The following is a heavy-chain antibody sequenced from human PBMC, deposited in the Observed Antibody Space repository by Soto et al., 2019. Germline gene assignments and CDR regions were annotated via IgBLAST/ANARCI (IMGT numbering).Heavy chain of an antibody. D-gene: IGHD1-26*01. Sequence: QVQLVQSGAEVKKPGSSVKVSCKASGGTFSSYAINWVRQAPGQGLEWMGEIIPIFGTANYAQKFQGRVTIAADESTRRAYMELSSLRSEDTAVYSCASDGGRHPGGMDYWGKGTLVTVPS. CDR3: ASDGGRHPGGMDY. CDR2: IIPIFGTA. J-gene: IGHJ4*02. CDR1: GGTFSSYA. V-gene: IGHV1-69*01.